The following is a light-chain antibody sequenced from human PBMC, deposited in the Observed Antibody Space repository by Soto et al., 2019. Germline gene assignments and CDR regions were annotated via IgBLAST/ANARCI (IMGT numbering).Light chain of an antibody. CDR2: KAS. CDR1: QTIISW. J-gene: IGKJ1*01. CDR3: QHYNSYSEA. V-gene: IGKV1-5*03. Sequence: DSQMTRSPSTLSGSVGDRFTITCQASQTIISWLAWYQQKPGKAPKLLIYKASTLKSGVPSRFSGSGSGTEFTLTISSLQPDDFATYYCQHYNSYSEAFAQGTKV.